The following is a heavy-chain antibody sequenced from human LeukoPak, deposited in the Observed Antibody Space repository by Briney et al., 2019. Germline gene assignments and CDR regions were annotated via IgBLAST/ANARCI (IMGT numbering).Heavy chain of an antibody. CDR1: GFTFSTSA. J-gene: IGHJ5*02. CDR3: ARTESLTGDDRSSDP. Sequence: GTSVKVSCKPSGFTFSTSAVQWVRQARGQRLEWIGWIIVGSGATNYAQSLQGRVTMTEDTSTDTAYMELSSLRSEDTAVYYCARTESLTGDDRSSDPWGQGTLVTVSS. D-gene: IGHD7-27*01. CDR2: IIVGSGAT. V-gene: IGHV1-58*01.